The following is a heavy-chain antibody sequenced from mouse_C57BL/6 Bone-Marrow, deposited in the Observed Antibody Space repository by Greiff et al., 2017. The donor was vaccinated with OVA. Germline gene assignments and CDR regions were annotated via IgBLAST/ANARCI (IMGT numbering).Heavy chain of an antibody. J-gene: IGHJ3*01. Sequence: EVQLVESGGGLVKPGGSLKLSCAASGFTFSDYGMHWVRQAPEKGLEWVAYISSGSSTIYYADTVKGRFTFSRDKATNTLCLQMTSLRSEDTAMYYCERTVGFAYWGQGTLVTVAA. CDR2: ISSGSSTI. CDR3: ERTVGFAY. CDR1: GFTFSDYG. V-gene: IGHV5-17*01.